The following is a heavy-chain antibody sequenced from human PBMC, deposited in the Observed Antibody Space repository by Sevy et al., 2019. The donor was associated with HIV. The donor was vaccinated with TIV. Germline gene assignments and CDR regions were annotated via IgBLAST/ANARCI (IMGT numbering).Heavy chain of an antibody. V-gene: IGHV4-39*01. J-gene: IGHJ4*02. Sequence: SETLSLTCTVSGGSISSSSYYWGWIRQPPGKGLEWIGSIYYSGSTYNNPSLKSRVTISVDTSKNQFSLKLSSVTAADTAGYYCARQRPTDNDYWGQGTLVTVSS. CDR1: GGSISSSSYY. CDR2: IYYSGST. CDR3: ARQRPTDNDY.